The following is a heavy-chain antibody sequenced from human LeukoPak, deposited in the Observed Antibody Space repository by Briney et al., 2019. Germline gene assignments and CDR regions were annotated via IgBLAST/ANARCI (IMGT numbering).Heavy chain of an antibody. CDR2: IYYSGST. V-gene: IGHV4-39*01. Sequence: LETLSLTCTVSGGSISSSSYYWGWIRQPPGKGLEWIGSIYYSGSTYYNPSLKSRVTISVDTSKDQFSLKLSSVTAADTAVYYCARLYYYDSSGYSIGSDAFDIWGQGTMVTVSS. D-gene: IGHD3-22*01. J-gene: IGHJ3*02. CDR3: ARLYYYDSSGYSIGSDAFDI. CDR1: GGSISSSSYY.